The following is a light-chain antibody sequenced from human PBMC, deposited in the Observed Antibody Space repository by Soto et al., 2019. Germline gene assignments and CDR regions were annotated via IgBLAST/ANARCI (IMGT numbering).Light chain of an antibody. CDR2: GNS. Sequence: QSVLTQPPSVSGAPGQRVTISCTGSSSNIGAGYDVHWYQHLPGTAPKLLIYGNSNRPSGVPDRFSGSKSGTSASLAITGLQAEDEADYCCQSYDSSLSGYVFGIGTKLTVL. CDR3: QSYDSSLSGYV. J-gene: IGLJ1*01. CDR1: SSNIGAGYD. V-gene: IGLV1-40*01.